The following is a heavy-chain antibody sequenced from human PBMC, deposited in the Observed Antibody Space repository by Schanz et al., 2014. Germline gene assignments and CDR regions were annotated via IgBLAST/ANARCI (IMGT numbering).Heavy chain of an antibody. V-gene: IGHV3-53*01. CDR3: ARDGGRDGYNLAFDV. CDR2: MYINSGST. Sequence: EVQLVESGGGLIQPGGSLRLSCAVSGFTVNTNYMSWVRQAPGKGLEWISSMYINSGSTQYADSVKGRFIISRDSSKNTLFLQMNSLSPEDTALYFCARDGGRDGYNLAFDVWGQGTLVTVSS. D-gene: IGHD5-12*01. CDR1: GFTVNTNY. J-gene: IGHJ3*01.